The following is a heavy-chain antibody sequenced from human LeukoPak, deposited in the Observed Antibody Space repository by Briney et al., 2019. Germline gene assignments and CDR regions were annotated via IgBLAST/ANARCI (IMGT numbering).Heavy chain of an antibody. CDR3: AKGRYYNILTGYPRQYYFDY. V-gene: IGHV3-30*02. J-gene: IGHJ4*02. CDR2: IRYDGSNK. Sequence: GGSLRLSCAASGFTFSNYAMHWVRQAPGKGLERVTFIRYDGSNKYYADSVKGRFTISRDNSKNTLYLQMNSLRAEDTAVYYCAKGRYYNILTGYPRQYYFDYWGQGTLVTVSS. D-gene: IGHD3-9*01. CDR1: GFTFSNYA.